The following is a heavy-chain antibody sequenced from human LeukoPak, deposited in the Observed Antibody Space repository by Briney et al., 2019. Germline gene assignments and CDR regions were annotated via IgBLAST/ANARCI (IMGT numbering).Heavy chain of an antibody. Sequence: PSETLSLTCAVSGGSISSNNWWGWVRQPPGKGLEWIGEIYHSGSTNYNPSLKSRVTISVDKSKNQFSLKLSSVTAADTAVYYCACLSSSWYVFDYWGQGTLVTVSS. CDR3: ACLSSSWYVFDY. CDR2: IYHSGST. CDR1: GGSISSNNW. D-gene: IGHD6-13*01. V-gene: IGHV4-4*02. J-gene: IGHJ4*02.